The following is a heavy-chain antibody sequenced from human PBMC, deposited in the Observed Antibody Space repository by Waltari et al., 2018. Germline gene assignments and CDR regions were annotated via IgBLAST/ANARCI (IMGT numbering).Heavy chain of an antibody. CDR3: ARDYYDSSGYRVFWFDP. J-gene: IGHJ5*02. Sequence: EVQLVESGGGLVQPGGSLRLSCAASGFTVSSNYMSWVRQAPGKGLEWVSVIYSGGSTYYACYWKGRFTIARDNSKNTLYLQMNSLRAEDTAVYYCARDYYDSSGYRVFWFDPWGQGTLVTVSS. D-gene: IGHD3-22*01. V-gene: IGHV3-66*02. CDR1: GFTVSSNY. CDR2: IYSGGST.